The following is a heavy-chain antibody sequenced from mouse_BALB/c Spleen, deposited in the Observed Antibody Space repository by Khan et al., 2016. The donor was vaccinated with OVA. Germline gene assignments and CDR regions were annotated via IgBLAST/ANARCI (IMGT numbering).Heavy chain of an antibody. D-gene: IGHD2-2*01. V-gene: IGHV1-61*01. J-gene: IGHJ3*01. CDR3: TRREKYGYDPSWFAY. Sequence: QVQLQQPGTELVRPGASVKLSCKASGYTFTSYWMNWVKQRPGQGLEWIGMIDPSDSETHYNQMFKDKATLTVDKFYSTAYMQLSSLTSEDSAVYSCTRREKYGYDPSWFAYWGQGTLVTVSA. CDR2: IDPSDSET. CDR1: GYTFTSYW.